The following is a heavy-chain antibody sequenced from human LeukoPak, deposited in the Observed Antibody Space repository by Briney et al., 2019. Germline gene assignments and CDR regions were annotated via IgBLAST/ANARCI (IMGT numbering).Heavy chain of an antibody. CDR1: GFTVSQNY. V-gene: IGHV3-66*02. J-gene: IGHJ5*02. CDR3: ARDRAVTKAWVEFDP. CDR2: IYTDGAT. D-gene: IGHD4-17*01. Sequence: PGGSLRLSCAASGFTVSQNYMSWVRQAPGRGLEWVSLIYTDGATHYADSVKGRFTISRDNSKNTVYLEMNSLRPEDTAVYYCARDRAVTKAWVEFDPWGQGTLVTVSS.